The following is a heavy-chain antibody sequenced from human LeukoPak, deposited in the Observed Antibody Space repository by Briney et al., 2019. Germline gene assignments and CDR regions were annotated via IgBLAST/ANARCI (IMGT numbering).Heavy chain of an antibody. CDR1: GLTVSSNY. CDR2: IYSGGST. J-gene: IGHJ4*02. D-gene: IGHD6-19*01. V-gene: IGHV3-66*01. Sequence: GGSLRLSCAASGLTVSSNYMSWVRQAPGKGLKWVSVIYSGGSTYYADSVKGRFTISRDNSKNTLYLQMNSLRAEDTAVYYCAREGYSSGWYSYWGQGTLVTVSS. CDR3: AREGYSSGWYSY.